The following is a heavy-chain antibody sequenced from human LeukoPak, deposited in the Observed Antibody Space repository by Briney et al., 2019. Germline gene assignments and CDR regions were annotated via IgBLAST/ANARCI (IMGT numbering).Heavy chain of an antibody. CDR2: ISNSGGST. V-gene: IGHV3-23*01. CDR3: AKDRVYWYFDL. CDR1: GFTFSSFA. Sequence: PGGSLRLSCAASGFTFSSFAMSWVRQAPGEGLEWVSSISNSGGSTYYADSVKGRFTISRDNPKNTLYLQMNSLRAEDTAVYYCAKDRVYWYFDLWGRGTLVTVAS. J-gene: IGHJ2*01.